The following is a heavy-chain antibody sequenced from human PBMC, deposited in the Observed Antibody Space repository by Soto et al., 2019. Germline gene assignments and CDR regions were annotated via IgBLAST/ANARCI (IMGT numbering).Heavy chain of an antibody. Sequence: SETLSLTCAVYGGSFSGYYWSWIRQPPGKGLEWIGEINHSGSTNYNPSLKSRVTISVDTSKNQFSLKLSSVTAADTAIYYCAKVHSALFLYWGPGALVTVSS. J-gene: IGHJ4*02. CDR3: AKVHSALFLY. D-gene: IGHD5-18*01. V-gene: IGHV4-34*01. CDR2: INHSGST. CDR1: GGSFSGYY.